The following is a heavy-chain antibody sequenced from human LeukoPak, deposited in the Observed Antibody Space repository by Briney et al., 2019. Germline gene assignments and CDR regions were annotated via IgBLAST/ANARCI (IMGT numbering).Heavy chain of an antibody. CDR2: ISSSGSTI. J-gene: IGHJ6*04. CDR3: AELGITMIGGV. CDR1: GFTISSYE. D-gene: IGHD3-10*02. Sequence: GGSLRLSCAASGFTISSYEMNWVRQAPGKGLEWVSYISSSGSTIYYADSVKGRFTISRDNAKNSLYLQMNSLRAEDTAVYYCAELGITMIGGVWGKGTTVTISP. V-gene: IGHV3-48*03.